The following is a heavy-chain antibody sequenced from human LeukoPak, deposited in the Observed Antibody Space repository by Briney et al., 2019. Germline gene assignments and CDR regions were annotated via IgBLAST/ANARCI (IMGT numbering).Heavy chain of an antibody. V-gene: IGHV3-33*01. CDR3: ARVGAAAGTPFSDYYYYINV. J-gene: IGHJ6*03. Sequence: GRSLRLSCAASGFTFSSYGMHWVRQAPGKGLEWVAVIWYDGSNKYYADSVKGRFTISRDNSKNTLYLQMNSLRAEDTAVYYCARVGAAAGTPFSDYYYYINVWGKGTTVTVSS. CDR1: GFTFSSYG. CDR2: IWYDGSNK. D-gene: IGHD6-13*01.